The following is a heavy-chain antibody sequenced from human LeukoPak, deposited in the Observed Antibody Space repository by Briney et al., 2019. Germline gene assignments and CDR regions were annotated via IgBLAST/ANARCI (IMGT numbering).Heavy chain of an antibody. V-gene: IGHV4-34*01. J-gene: IGHJ4*02. Sequence: SETLSLTCAVYGGSFSGYYWSWIRQPPGKGLEWIGEVNHSGSTNYNPSLKSRVTISVDTSKNQFSLKLSSVTAADTAVYYCARVIPYFWSALYYFDYWGQGTLVTVSS. D-gene: IGHD3-3*01. CDR2: VNHSGST. CDR1: GGSFSGYY. CDR3: ARVIPYFWSALYYFDY.